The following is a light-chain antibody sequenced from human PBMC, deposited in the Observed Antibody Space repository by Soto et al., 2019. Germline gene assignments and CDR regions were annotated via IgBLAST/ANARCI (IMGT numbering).Light chain of an antibody. J-gene: IGKJ4*01. CDR2: GAS. V-gene: IGKV3-20*01. Sequence: VLTQSPGTLSLSLGERATLSCRASQSVNNNYLAWYQQKPGQSPRLLIYGASIRATAISDRFSGSGSGTDFTLTISRLEPEDSAVYYCQQHSRSITFGGGTKVDIK. CDR3: QQHSRSIT. CDR1: QSVNNNY.